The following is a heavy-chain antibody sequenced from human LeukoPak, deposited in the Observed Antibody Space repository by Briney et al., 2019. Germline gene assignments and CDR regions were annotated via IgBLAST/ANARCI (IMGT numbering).Heavy chain of an antibody. V-gene: IGHV3-23*01. J-gene: IGHJ6*02. CDR2: ISGSGGST. CDR3: AEWGGYDCRYGMDV. D-gene: IGHD5-12*01. CDR1: GFTFSSYA. Sequence: GGSLRLSCAASGFTFSSYAMSWVRQAPGKGLEWVSAISGSGGSTYYADSVKGRFTISRDNSKNTLYLQMNSLRAEDTAVYYCAEWGGYDCRYGMDVWGQGTTVTVSS.